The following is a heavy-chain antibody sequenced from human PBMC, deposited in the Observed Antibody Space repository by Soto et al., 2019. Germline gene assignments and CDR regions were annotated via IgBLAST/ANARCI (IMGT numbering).Heavy chain of an antibody. Sequence: PGWSLRLSCAASGFTFNNYWMHWVRLAPGKGLEWVSTINAKSGYVFYTDSVRGRFTISRDNAKSALFLQMSSLRAEDTAVYYCTRGSFGDYYYWGQGTLVTVSS. J-gene: IGHJ4*02. CDR3: TRGSFGDYYY. D-gene: IGHD4-17*01. V-gene: IGHV3-21*01. CDR1: GFTFNNYW. CDR2: INAKSGYV.